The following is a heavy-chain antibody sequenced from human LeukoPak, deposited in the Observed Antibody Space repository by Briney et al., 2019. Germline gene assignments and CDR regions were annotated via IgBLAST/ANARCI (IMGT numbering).Heavy chain of an antibody. CDR2: ISYDGSNT. Sequence: GRTLRLSCAPSGLTFSTYAMHRVRGAPGKGVEGGAVISYDGSNTCYADTVKARFTISRDNSKNTLYLQMNRLRAEDTAVYYGARSGPGQGFDYWGQGTLVTVSS. V-gene: IGHV3-30-3*01. CDR1: GLTFSTYA. CDR3: ARSGPGQGFDY. D-gene: IGHD6-25*01. J-gene: IGHJ4*02.